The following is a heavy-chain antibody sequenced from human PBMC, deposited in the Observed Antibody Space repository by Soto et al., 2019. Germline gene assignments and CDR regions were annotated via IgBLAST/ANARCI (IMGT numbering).Heavy chain of an antibody. V-gene: IGHV3-23*01. CDR3: AKGGTSHIYGIDV. D-gene: IGHD2-2*01. J-gene: IGHJ6*02. Sequence: RGSLRLPCASSGFTFTSYAMNWVGQAPGKGLAWGAIIGGTGSYTYYADSVRGGFTFARDNSKNTLYLQMNSLRDEDTANYFCAKGGTSHIYGIDVWGQGTTVTVSS. CDR2: IGGTGSYT. CDR1: GFTFTSYA.